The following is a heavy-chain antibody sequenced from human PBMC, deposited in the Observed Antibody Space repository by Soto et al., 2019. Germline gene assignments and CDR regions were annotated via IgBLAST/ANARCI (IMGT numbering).Heavy chain of an antibody. CDR2: IIPIFGTA. CDR1: GGTFSSYA. D-gene: IGHD3-10*01. Sequence: SVKVSCKXSGGTFSSYAISWVQQAPGQGLEWMGGIIPIFGTANYAQKFQGRVTITADESTSTAYMELSSLRSEDTAVYYCARVSYYGSGSYYNGGYYYYGMDVWGQGTTVTVSS. J-gene: IGHJ6*02. CDR3: ARVSYYGSGSYYNGGYYYYGMDV. V-gene: IGHV1-69*13.